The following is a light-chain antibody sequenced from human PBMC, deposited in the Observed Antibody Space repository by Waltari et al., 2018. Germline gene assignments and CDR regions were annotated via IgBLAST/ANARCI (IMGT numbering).Light chain of an antibody. J-gene: IGKJ2*01. CDR3: QQYSSFST. V-gene: IGKV1-5*03. Sequence: DIQMTQSPSTLSASVGDRVTISCRASQRVGTWLAWYQQKPGKAPKRLIYMASSLESGIPSRFSGSGSGTEFTLTIRSLQPDDFATYSCQQYSSFSTFGHGTKVDI. CDR2: MAS. CDR1: QRVGTW.